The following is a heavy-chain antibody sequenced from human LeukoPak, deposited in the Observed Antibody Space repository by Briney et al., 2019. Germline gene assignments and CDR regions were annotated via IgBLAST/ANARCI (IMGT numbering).Heavy chain of an antibody. CDR3: ARIILLWFGESPDAFDI. CDR1: GYTFTSYY. Sequence: AASVRVSCKASGYTFTSYYMHWVRQAPGQGLEWMGIINPSGGSTSYAQKFQGRVTMTRDTSISTAYMELSRLRSDDTAVYYCARIILLWFGESPDAFDIWGQGTMVTVSS. J-gene: IGHJ3*02. V-gene: IGHV1-46*01. D-gene: IGHD3-10*01. CDR2: INPSGGST.